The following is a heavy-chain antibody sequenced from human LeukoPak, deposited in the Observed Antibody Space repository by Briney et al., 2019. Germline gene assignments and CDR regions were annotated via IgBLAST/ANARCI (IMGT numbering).Heavy chain of an antibody. CDR3: ARDSSSWYY. CDR2: ISGSSGTT. Sequence: GGSLRLSCAASGLTFSSYSMNWVRQAPGRGLEWVSYISGSSGTTYYADSVQGRFTISRDNAKNSLYLQMNSLRAEDTAVYYCARDSSSWYYWGQGALVTVSS. J-gene: IGHJ4*02. CDR1: GLTFSSYS. D-gene: IGHD6-13*01. V-gene: IGHV3-48*01.